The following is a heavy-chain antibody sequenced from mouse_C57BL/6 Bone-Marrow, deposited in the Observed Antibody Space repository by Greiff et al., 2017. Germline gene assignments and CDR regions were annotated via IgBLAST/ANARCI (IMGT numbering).Heavy chain of an antibody. J-gene: IGHJ2*01. D-gene: IGHD1-2*01. CDR2: IYPRSGNT. V-gene: IGHV1-81*01. CDR1: GYTFTSYG. Sequence: QVQLQQSGAELARPGASVKLSCKASGYTFTSYGISWVKQRTGQGLEWIGEIYPRSGNTYYNEKFKGKATLTADKSSSTAYMELRSLTSEDSAVYFFARVRPRRGYFDYWGQGTTLTVSS. CDR3: ARVRPRRGYFDY.